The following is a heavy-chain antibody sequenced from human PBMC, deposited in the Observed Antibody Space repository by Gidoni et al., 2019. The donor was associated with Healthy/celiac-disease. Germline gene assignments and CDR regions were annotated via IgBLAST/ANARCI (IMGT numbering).Heavy chain of an antibody. CDR2: ISYAGSNK. CDR1: GFPFSSYG. V-gene: IGHV3-30*18. D-gene: IGHD2-21*01. CDR3: AKSGDSTVVIDY. Sequence: QVQLVESGGGVVQPGRSLSLSCSASGFPFSSYGMHWVRQAPGKGLEVVAVISYAGSNKYYADSVKGRFTISRDNSKNTLYLQMNSLRAEDTAVYYCAKSGDSTVVIDYWGQGTLVTVSS. J-gene: IGHJ4*02.